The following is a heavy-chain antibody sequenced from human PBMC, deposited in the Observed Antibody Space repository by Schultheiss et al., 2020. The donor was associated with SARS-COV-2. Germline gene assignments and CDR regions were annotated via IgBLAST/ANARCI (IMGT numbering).Heavy chain of an antibody. D-gene: IGHD2-8*02. CDR2: ISSSGSTI. Sequence: GESLKISCAASGFTFSDYYMSLIRQAPGKGLEWVSYISSSGSTIYYADSVKGRFTISRDNAKNSLYLQMNSLRAEDTALYYCAKEWGISGDYYYYGMDVWGQGTTVTVAS. CDR3: AKEWGISGDYYYYGMDV. V-gene: IGHV3-11*01. CDR1: GFTFSDYY. J-gene: IGHJ6*02.